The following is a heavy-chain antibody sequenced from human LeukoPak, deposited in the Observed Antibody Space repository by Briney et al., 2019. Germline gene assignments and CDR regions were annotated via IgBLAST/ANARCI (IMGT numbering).Heavy chain of an antibody. J-gene: IGHJ4*02. D-gene: IGHD5-18*01. CDR3: TRGPKYSSAHA. Sequence: RPGGSLRLSCAASGFTFSKHYITWIRQAPGKGLEWIAYISSNGSSIYYADSVKGRFTISRDNAKNTLHLQMNSLRAEDTSLYYCTRGPKYSSAHAWGQGTLVTVSS. V-gene: IGHV3-11*04. CDR2: ISSNGSSI. CDR1: GFTFSKHY.